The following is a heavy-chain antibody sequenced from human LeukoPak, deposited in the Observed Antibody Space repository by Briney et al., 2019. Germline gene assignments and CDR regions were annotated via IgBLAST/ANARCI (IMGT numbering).Heavy chain of an antibody. CDR1: GFTFSSYE. V-gene: IGHV3-48*03. D-gene: IGHD3-22*01. CDR2: ISSSGSTI. J-gene: IGHJ4*02. CDR3: AAVDYYDSSGPPSDY. Sequence: GGSLRLSCAASGFTFSSYEMNWVRQAPGKGLEWVSYISSSGSTIYYADSVKGRFTISRDSAKNSLYLQMNSLRAEDTAVYYCAAVDYYDSSGPPSDYWGQGTLVTVSS.